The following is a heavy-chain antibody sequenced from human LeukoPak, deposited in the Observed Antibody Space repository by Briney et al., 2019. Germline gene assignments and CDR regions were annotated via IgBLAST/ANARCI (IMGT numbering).Heavy chain of an antibody. CDR2: ISAYNGNT. V-gene: IGHV1-18*01. Sequence: GASVKVSCKASGYTFTSYGISWVRQAPGQGLEWMGWISAYNGNTNYAQKLQGRVTMTTDTSTSTAYMELRSLRSDDTAVYYCAREGSRYSYGYYYYYGMDVWGQGTTVTVSS. J-gene: IGHJ6*02. D-gene: IGHD5-18*01. CDR1: GYTFTSYG. CDR3: AREGSRYSYGYYYYYGMDV.